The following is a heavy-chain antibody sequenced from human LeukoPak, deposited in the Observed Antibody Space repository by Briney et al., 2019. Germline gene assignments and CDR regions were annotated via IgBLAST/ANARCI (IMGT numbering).Heavy chain of an antibody. CDR1: GGSISSYY. V-gene: IGHV4-59*01. CDR3: ARGGVSYGSGSINWFDP. D-gene: IGHD3-10*01. CDR2: IYYSGST. J-gene: IGHJ5*02. Sequence: PSETLSLTCTVSGGSISSYYWSWIRQPPGKGLEWIGYIYYSGSTNYNPSLKSRVTISVDTSKNQFSLKLSSVTAADTAVYYCARGGVSYGSGSINWFDPWGQGTLVTVSS.